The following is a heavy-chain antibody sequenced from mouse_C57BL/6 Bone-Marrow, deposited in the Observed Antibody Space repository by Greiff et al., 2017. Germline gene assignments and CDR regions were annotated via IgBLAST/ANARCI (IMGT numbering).Heavy chain of an antibody. J-gene: IGHJ3*01. CDR2: ISSGGSYT. CDR1: GFTFSSYG. Sequence: EVKLVESGGDLVKPGGSLKLSCAASGFTFSSYGMSWVRQTPDKRLEWVATISSGGSYTYYPDSVKGRFTISRDNAKNTLYLQMSSLKSEDTAMYYCARHPPDDYGFAYWGQGTLVTVSA. D-gene: IGHD2-4*01. CDR3: ARHPPDDYGFAY. V-gene: IGHV5-6*01.